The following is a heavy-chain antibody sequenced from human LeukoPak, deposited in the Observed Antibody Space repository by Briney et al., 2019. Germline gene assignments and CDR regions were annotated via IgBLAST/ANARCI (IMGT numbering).Heavy chain of an antibody. D-gene: IGHD3-10*01. CDR1: GFTFDNYA. Sequence: GGSLRLSCAASGFTFDNYAMHWVRQAPGKGLEWVAVISYDASNKYYADSVKGRFTISRDNSKNTPYLQMNSLRAEDTAVYYCARDRSFYYGSGSYGYWGQGTLVTVSS. J-gene: IGHJ4*02. CDR3: ARDRSFYYGSGSYGY. V-gene: IGHV3-30-3*01. CDR2: ISYDASNK.